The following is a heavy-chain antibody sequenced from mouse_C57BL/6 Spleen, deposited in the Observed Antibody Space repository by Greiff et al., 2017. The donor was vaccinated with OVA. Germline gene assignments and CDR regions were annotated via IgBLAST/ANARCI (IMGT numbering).Heavy chain of an antibody. D-gene: IGHD2-2*01. Sequence: EVKLMESGGGLVKPGGSLKLSCAASGFTFSDYGMHWVRQAPEKGLEWVAYISSGSSTIYYADTVKGRFTISRDNAKNTLFLQMTSLRSEDTAMYYCARGYDEGDWFAYWGQGTLVTVSA. J-gene: IGHJ3*01. CDR1: GFTFSDYG. CDR2: ISSGSSTI. CDR3: ARGYDEGDWFAY. V-gene: IGHV5-17*01.